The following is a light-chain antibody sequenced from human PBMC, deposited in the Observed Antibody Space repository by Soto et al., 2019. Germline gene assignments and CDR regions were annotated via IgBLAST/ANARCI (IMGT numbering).Light chain of an antibody. CDR3: VSYIESSLTHWV. Sequence: QSVLTQPASVSGSPGQSITISCTGTYTDVGGYNRVSWYQHHAGKGPKMLIFEVDNRPSGISDRFSGSKSGDTASLTISDLQAEDEADYYCVSYIESSLTHWVLGGGTK. J-gene: IGLJ3*02. V-gene: IGLV2-14*01. CDR1: YTDVGGYNR. CDR2: EVD.